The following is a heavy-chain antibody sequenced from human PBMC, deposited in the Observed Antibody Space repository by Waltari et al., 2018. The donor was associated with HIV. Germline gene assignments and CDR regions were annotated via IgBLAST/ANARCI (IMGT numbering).Heavy chain of an antibody. CDR2: IYYSGST. V-gene: IGHV4-39*07. J-gene: IGHJ4*02. CDR3: ARVEIPAAMDY. D-gene: IGHD2-2*01. CDR1: GGSISSSSYY. Sequence: QLQLQESGPGLVKPSETLSLTCTVSGGSISSSSYYWGWIRQPPGKGLEWIGSIYYSGSTYYNPSLKSRVTISVDTSKNQFSLKLSSVTAADTAVYYCARVEIPAAMDYWGQGTLVTVSS.